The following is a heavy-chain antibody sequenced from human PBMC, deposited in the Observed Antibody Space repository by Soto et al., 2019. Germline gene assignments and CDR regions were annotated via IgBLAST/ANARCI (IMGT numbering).Heavy chain of an antibody. CDR1: GFTFSSYS. CDR3: ARGSYGYYYYGMDV. D-gene: IGHD5-18*01. Sequence: EVQLVESGGGLVQPGGSLRLSCAASGFTFSSYSMNWVRQAPGKGLEWVSYISSSSSTIYYADSVKGRFTISRDNAKNSLYLQMNSLRDEDTAVYYCARGSYGYYYYGMDVWGQGTTVTVSS. V-gene: IGHV3-48*02. CDR2: ISSSSSTI. J-gene: IGHJ6*02.